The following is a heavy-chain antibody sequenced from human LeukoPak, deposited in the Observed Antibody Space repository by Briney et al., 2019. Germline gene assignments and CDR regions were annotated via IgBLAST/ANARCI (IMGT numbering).Heavy chain of an antibody. Sequence: SETLSLTCTVSGGSISSYYWSWIRQPPGKGLEWIGYISYSGSTTYNPSLKSRVTISIDTSKKQFSLKLSSVTAADTAVYYCARATVRGVNLKYYYYGMDVWGQGTTVTVSS. D-gene: IGHD3-10*01. J-gene: IGHJ6*02. V-gene: IGHV4-59*12. CDR3: ARATVRGVNLKYYYYGMDV. CDR1: GGSISSYY. CDR2: ISYSGST.